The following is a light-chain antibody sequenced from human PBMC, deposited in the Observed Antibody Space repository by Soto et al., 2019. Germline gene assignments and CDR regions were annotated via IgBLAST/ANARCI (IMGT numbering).Light chain of an antibody. CDR3: LQSFSSPLT. V-gene: IGKV1-39*01. CDR2: AAS. J-gene: IGKJ4*01. Sequence: DLQMTQSPSSLSASVGDRVTITCRASQSISTYLNWYQQKPGKAPKLLIYAASSLQSGVPSRFSGSGSGTDFTLTISSLQPEDFATYCCLQSFSSPLTFGGGTKVEIK. CDR1: QSISTY.